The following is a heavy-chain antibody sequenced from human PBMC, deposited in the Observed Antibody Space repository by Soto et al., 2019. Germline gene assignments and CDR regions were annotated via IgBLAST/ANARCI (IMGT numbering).Heavy chain of an antibody. CDR2: ISYDGSNK. V-gene: IGHV3-30*18. J-gene: IGHJ4*02. CDR1: GFTFSSYG. Sequence: PGGSLRLSCAASGFTFSSYGMHWVRQAPGKGLEWVAVISYDGSNKYYADSVKGRFTISRDNSKNTLYLQMNSLRAEDTAVYYCAKDGYCSGGSCAADYWGRGTLVTVSS. CDR3: AKDGYCSGGSCAADY. D-gene: IGHD2-15*01.